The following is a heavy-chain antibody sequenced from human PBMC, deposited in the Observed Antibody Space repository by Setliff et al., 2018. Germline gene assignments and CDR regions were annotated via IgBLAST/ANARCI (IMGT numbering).Heavy chain of an antibody. D-gene: IGHD3-16*02. Sequence: GSLRLSCAASGFTFSSYWMHWVRQTPGKGLVWVSRMRSDGDGTRYADSVRGRFTISRDNSKNTVYLRMNALRAEDTGLYYCAWDRGQVTVNNRYGFYYYGMDVWGQGTTVTVSS. CDR3: AWDRGQVTVNNRYGFYYYGMDV. V-gene: IGHV3-74*01. J-gene: IGHJ6*02. CDR1: GFTFSSYW. CDR2: MRSDGDGT.